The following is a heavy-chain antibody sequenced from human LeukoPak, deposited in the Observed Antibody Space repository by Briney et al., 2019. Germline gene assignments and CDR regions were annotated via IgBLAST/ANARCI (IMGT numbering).Heavy chain of an antibody. J-gene: IGHJ4*02. CDR1: GGSISGNNYY. V-gene: IGHV4-39*01. CDR2: IYYGGYT. CDR3: QSRFLEWLLDY. Sequence: PSETLSLTCTVSGGSISGNNYYWGWVRQPPGKGLEWIGSIYYGGYTYYNPSLKSRVTISVDTSKNQFSLKLSSVTAAGTAIYYCQSRFLEWLLDYWGQGTLVTVSS. D-gene: IGHD3-3*01.